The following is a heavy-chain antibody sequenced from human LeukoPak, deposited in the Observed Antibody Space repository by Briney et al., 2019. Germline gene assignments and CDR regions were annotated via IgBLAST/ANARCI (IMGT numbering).Heavy chain of an antibody. D-gene: IGHD3-3*01. CDR3: ARAGYDFWSGYYAFDY. CDR1: GFIFNNYA. CDR2: IWYDGSNK. J-gene: IGHJ4*02. V-gene: IGHV3-33*08. Sequence: GGSLRLSCAGSGFIFNNYAMHWVRQAPGKGLEWVAVIWYDGSNKYYADSVKGRFTISRDNSKNTLYLQMNSLRAEDTAVYYCARAGYDFWSGYYAFDYWGQGTLVTVSS.